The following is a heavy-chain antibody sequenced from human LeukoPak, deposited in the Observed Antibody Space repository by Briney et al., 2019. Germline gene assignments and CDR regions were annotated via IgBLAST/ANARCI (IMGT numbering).Heavy chain of an antibody. V-gene: IGHV1-18*01. CDR2: ISAYNGNT. Sequence: ASVKVSCKASGGTFSSYTISWVRQAPGQGLEWMGWISAYNGNTNYAQKLQGRVTMTTDTSTSTAYMELRSLRSDDTAVYYCARDRLYYYGSGSDYWGQGTLVTVSS. D-gene: IGHD3-10*01. CDR3: ARDRLYYYGSGSDY. CDR1: GGTFSSYT. J-gene: IGHJ4*02.